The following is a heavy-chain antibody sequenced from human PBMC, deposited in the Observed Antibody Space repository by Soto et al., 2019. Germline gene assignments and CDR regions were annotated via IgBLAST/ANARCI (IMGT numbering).Heavy chain of an antibody. J-gene: IGHJ4*02. D-gene: IGHD3-22*01. CDR3: ARPAADYDSSGYYCY. V-gene: IGHV1-2*02. Sequence: ASVKVSCKASGYTFTGYYMHWVRQAPGRGLEWMGWINPNSGGTNYAQKFQGRVTMTRDTSISTAYMELSRLRSDDTAVYYCARPAADYDSSGYYCYWGQGTLVTVSS. CDR2: INPNSGGT. CDR1: GYTFTGYY.